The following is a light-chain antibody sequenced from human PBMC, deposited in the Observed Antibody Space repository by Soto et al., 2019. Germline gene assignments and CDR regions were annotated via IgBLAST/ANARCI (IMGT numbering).Light chain of an antibody. J-gene: IGKJ5*01. Sequence: EIVLTQSPGTLSLSPGERATLSCRASQSVRNNFLTWYQQKPGQAPRLLIYGASNRATGIPDRFSGSASGTDFTLIISRLEPEDFAVYYCQHYVDSPPSFGQGTRLEIK. CDR1: QSVRNNF. V-gene: IGKV3-20*01. CDR2: GAS. CDR3: QHYVDSPPS.